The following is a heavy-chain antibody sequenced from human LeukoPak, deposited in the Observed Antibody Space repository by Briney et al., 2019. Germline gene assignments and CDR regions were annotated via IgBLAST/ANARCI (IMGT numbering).Heavy chain of an antibody. CDR3: AAGYCSGGSCYSGTDY. CDR2: INPNSGGT. J-gene: IGHJ4*02. V-gene: IGHV1-2*06. D-gene: IGHD2-15*01. Sequence: GASVKVSCKASGYTFTGYYMHWVRQAPGQGLEWMGRINPNSGGTNYAQKFQGRVTMTRDTSISTAYMELSRLRSDDTAVYYCAAGYCSGGSCYSGTDYWGQGTLVTVSS. CDR1: GYTFTGYY.